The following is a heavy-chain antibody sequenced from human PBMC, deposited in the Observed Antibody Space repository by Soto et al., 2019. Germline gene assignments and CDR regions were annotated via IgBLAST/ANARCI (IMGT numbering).Heavy chain of an antibody. CDR2: IYDSGST. D-gene: IGHD2-15*01. CDR1: GGSIGSSDYY. CDR3: VGGYPWVGFDD. Sequence: QLQLQESGPGLVKPSETLSLTCTVSGGSIGSSDYYWGWIRQPPGKGLEWIGNIYDSGSTSYNPSLQSRVTISVDTSKSQVSLIVSSATGAATAMYICVGGYPWVGFDDWGQGTLVTVSS. V-gene: IGHV4-39*01. J-gene: IGHJ4*02.